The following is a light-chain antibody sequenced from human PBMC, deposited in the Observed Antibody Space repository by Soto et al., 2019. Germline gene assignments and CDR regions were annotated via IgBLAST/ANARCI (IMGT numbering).Light chain of an antibody. V-gene: IGKV1-39*01. J-gene: IGKJ2*01. CDR1: QSISSY. Sequence: DIQMTQSPSSLSASVGDRVTITCRASQSISSYLNWYKQKPGKARMLLIYAASSLQSGVPSRFSGSGSGTDFTLTISSLQPEDFATYYCQQSYSTPNTFGQGNKLEIK. CDR2: AAS. CDR3: QQSYSTPNT.